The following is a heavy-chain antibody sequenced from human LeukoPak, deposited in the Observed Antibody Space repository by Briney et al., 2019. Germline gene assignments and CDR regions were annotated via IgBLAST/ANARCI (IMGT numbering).Heavy chain of an antibody. J-gene: IGHJ4*02. CDR1: GFTFSSYS. V-gene: IGHV3-48*01. CDR3: ARVLVGYDFWSGYQHTPNYGEDY. CDR2: ISSSSSTI. Sequence: GGSLRLSCAASGFTFSSYSMNWVRQAPGKGLEWDSYISSSSSTIYYADSVKGRFTISRDNAKNSLYLQMNSLRAEDTAVYYCARVLVGYDFWSGYQHTPNYGEDYWGQGTLVTVSS. D-gene: IGHD3-3*01.